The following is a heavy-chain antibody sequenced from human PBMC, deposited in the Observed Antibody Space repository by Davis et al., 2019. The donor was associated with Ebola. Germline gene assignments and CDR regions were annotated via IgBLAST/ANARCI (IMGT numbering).Heavy chain of an antibody. J-gene: IGHJ4*02. Sequence: GGSLRLSCAASGFTFSSYWMSWVRQAPGKGLEWVANIKQDGSEKYYVDSVKGRFTISRDNAKNSLYLQMNSLRAEDTAVYYCARYGDYYDSSGYYYILFDYWGQGTLVTVSS. CDR2: IKQDGSEK. D-gene: IGHD3-22*01. CDR1: GFTFSSYW. CDR3: ARYGDYYDSSGYYYILFDY. V-gene: IGHV3-7*01.